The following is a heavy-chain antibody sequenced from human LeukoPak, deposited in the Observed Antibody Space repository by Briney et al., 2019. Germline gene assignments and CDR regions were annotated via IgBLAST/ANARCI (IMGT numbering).Heavy chain of an antibody. J-gene: IGHJ5*02. V-gene: IGHV4-59*01. D-gene: IGHD3-3*01. CDR3: ARTLREEDFFWFDP. Sequence: KPSETLSLTCTVSGGSISSYYWSWIRQPPGKGLEWIGYIYYSGSTNYNPSLKSRVTISVDTSKNQFSLKLSSVTAADTAVYYCARTLREEDFFWFDPWGQGTLVTVSS. CDR2: IYYSGST. CDR1: GGSISSYY.